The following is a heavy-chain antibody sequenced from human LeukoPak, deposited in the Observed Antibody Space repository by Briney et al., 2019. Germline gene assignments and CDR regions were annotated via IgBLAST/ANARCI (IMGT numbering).Heavy chain of an antibody. Sequence: GGSLRLSCAASGFTFSSYAMSWVRQAPGKGLEWVSGISWNSGSIGYADSVKGRFTISRDNAKNSLYLQMNSLRAEDTALYYCAKDGGIAAAGTGGGYFDYWGQGTLVTVSS. CDR1: GFTFSSYA. V-gene: IGHV3-9*01. D-gene: IGHD6-13*01. CDR3: AKDGGIAAAGTGGGYFDY. J-gene: IGHJ4*02. CDR2: ISWNSGSI.